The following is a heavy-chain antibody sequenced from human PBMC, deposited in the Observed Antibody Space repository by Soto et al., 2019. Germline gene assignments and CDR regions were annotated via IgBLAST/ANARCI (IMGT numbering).Heavy chain of an antibody. CDR2: INQDGSES. CDR3: ARDRYGDSSLDY. D-gene: IGHD4-17*01. J-gene: IGHJ4*02. Sequence: PGGSLRLSCVVSGLTFRSYWMSWVRQAPGKGLEWVANINQDGSESYYADSVKGRFTISRDNAGNSLYLQMNSLRAEDTAVYYCARDRYGDSSLDYWGQGTLVTVSS. V-gene: IGHV3-7*01. CDR1: GLTFRSYW.